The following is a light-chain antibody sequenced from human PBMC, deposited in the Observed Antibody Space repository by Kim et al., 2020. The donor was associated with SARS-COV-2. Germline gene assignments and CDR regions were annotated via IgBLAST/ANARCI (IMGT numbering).Light chain of an antibody. CDR3: MQGIHVPFT. J-gene: IGKJ3*01. CDR2: EVS. CDR1: QSLLHTNGKTS. Sequence: DTVLTQTPLALSVTPGQPASISCKSSQSLLHTNGKTSLFWYLQKPGQSPQLLMYEVSSRFSGVPDRFSGSGSGTDFTLKISRVEAEDVGIYYCMQGIHVPFTFGPGTKVDIK. V-gene: IGKV2-29*02.